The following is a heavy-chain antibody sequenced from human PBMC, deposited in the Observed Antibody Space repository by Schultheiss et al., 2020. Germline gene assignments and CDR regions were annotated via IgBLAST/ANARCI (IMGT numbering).Heavy chain of an antibody. CDR1: GGSVSSGSYY. J-gene: IGHJ4*02. Sequence: SETLSLTCTVSGGSVSSGSYYWSWIRQPPGKGLEWIGYIYYSGSTYYNPSLKSRVTISVDTSKNQFSLKLSSVTAADTAVYYCARAATVTNYFDYWGQGTLVTVSS. D-gene: IGHD4-17*01. CDR2: IYYSGST. V-gene: IGHV4-61*01. CDR3: ARAATVTNYFDY.